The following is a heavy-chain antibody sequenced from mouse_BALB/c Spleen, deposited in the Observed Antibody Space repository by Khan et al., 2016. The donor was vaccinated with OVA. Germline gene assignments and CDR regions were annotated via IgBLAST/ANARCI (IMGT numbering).Heavy chain of an antibody. V-gene: IGHV9-3-1*01. Sequence: QVQLQQSGPELKKPGETVKISCKASGYTFTNHAMNWVKQATGKGLKWMGWINTYTGAPTYSDDFKGRFAISLETSASTAYLQINNRKNEDTATYFCARGYWYFDVWGAGTTVTVSS. CDR2: INTYTGAP. CDR3: ARGYWYFDV. CDR1: GYTFTNHA. J-gene: IGHJ1*01.